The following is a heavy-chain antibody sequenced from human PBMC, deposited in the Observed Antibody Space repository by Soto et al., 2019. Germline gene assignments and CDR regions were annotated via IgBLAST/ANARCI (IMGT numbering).Heavy chain of an antibody. CDR2: IFSNDDK. Sequence: GSGPTLVNPTETLTLTCTVSGFSLGNPRMGVSWIRQPPGKALGWLAHIFSNDDKSYRTSLKSRVTISKDTSKSQVVLTMTNMDPVDTGTYYCARVYDSSGYEYWGQGTLVTVSS. J-gene: IGHJ4*02. V-gene: IGHV2-26*01. CDR3: ARVYDSSGYEY. D-gene: IGHD3-22*01. CDR1: GFSLGNPRMG.